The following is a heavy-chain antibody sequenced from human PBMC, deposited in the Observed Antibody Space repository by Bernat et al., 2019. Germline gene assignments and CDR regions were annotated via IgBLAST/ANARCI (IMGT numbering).Heavy chain of an antibody. CDR1: GFTFSSYA. CDR2: ISYDGSNK. J-gene: IGHJ6*02. Sequence: QVQLVESGGGVVQPGRSLRLSCAASGFTFSSYAMHWVRQAPGKGLEWVAVISYDGSNKYYADSVKGRFTISGDNSKNTLYLQMNSLRAEDTAVYYCARDRSLPLVWGSYRQDYYYYYGMDVWGQGTTVTVSS. CDR3: ARDRSLPLVWGSYRQDYYYYYGMDV. D-gene: IGHD3-16*02. V-gene: IGHV3-30-3*01.